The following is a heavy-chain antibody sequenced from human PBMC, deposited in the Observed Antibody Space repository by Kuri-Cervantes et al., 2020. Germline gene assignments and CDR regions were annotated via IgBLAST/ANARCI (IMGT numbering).Heavy chain of an antibody. Sequence: GGSLRLSCAASGFTFSSYAMSWVRQAPEKGLEWVSTISGSGRNTYYADPVKGRFTISRDNSKNTLYLQMNRLRAEDTAVYYCAKATNYGDQHFDYWGQGPLVTVSS. J-gene: IGHJ4*02. CDR2: ISGSGRNT. V-gene: IGHV3-23*01. D-gene: IGHD4-17*01. CDR1: GFTFSSYA. CDR3: AKATNYGDQHFDY.